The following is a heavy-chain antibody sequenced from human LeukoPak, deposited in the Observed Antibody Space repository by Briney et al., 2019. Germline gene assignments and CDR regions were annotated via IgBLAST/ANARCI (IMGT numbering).Heavy chain of an antibody. J-gene: IGHJ4*02. Sequence: AGSMRLSCAASGFTISSYAMSWVRPAPGKGLEWVSAISGGGGSTYYGDSVKGRFTISRDNSKNTLYLQMNSLRAEDTAVYYCAKDLIAVAGSFSPDDYWGQGTLVTVSS. CDR3: AKDLIAVAGSFSPDDY. V-gene: IGHV3-23*01. CDR2: ISGGGGST. D-gene: IGHD6-19*01. CDR1: GFTISSYA.